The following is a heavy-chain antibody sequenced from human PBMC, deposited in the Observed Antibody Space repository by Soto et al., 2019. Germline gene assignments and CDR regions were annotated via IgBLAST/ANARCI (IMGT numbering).Heavy chain of an antibody. V-gene: IGHV3-21*01. CDR1: GFTFSSYS. CDR3: AGTYYDYIWGKEERLDC. Sequence: EVQLVESGGGLVKPGGSLRLSCAASGFTFSSYSMNWVRQAPGKGLEWVSSISSSSSYIYYADSVKGRFTISRDNAKNSLYLQMNSLRAEDTAVYYCAGTYYDYIWGKEERLDCWGQGTLVTVSS. J-gene: IGHJ4*02. CDR2: ISSSSSYI. D-gene: IGHD3-16*01.